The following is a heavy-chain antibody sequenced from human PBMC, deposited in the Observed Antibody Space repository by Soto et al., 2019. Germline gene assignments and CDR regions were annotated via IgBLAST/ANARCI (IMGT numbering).Heavy chain of an antibody. CDR1: GFTFNNYG. Sequence: GGSLRLSCAASGFTFNNYGMHWVRQAPGKGLEWVAVIWNDGNGYYYANSVKGRFTISRDNSKNTLYLQMSSLRVEDTAVYYCAKDRDFWAGHYKHRGFDCWGHGTLVTVSS. CDR2: IWNDGNGY. D-gene: IGHD3-3*01. V-gene: IGHV3-33*06. CDR3: AKDRDFWAGHYKHRGFDC. J-gene: IGHJ4*01.